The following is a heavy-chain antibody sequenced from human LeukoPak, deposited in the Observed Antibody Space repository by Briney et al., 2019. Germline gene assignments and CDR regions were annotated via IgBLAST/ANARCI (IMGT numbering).Heavy chain of an antibody. Sequence: GGSLRLSCAASGFTFSGHAMGWVRQGPGKGLEWVSSIAGSGGGTYYADSLKGRFTISRDNSMNTLFLQMNSLRAEDTAVYYCAKDGGGSLEWLPPMDVWGQGTTVTVSS. D-gene: IGHD3-3*01. V-gene: IGHV3-23*01. CDR3: AKDGGGSLEWLPPMDV. CDR1: GFTFSGHA. J-gene: IGHJ6*02. CDR2: IAGSGGGT.